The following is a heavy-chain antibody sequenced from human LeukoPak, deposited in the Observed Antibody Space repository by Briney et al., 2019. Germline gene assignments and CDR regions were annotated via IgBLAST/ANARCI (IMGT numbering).Heavy chain of an antibody. D-gene: IGHD1-20*01. CDR2: IYTSGST. Sequence: PSETLSLTCTVSGGSISRYYWSWIRQPAGKGLEWIGRIYTSGSTNYNPSLKSRVTMSVDTSKNQFSLRLSSVTAADTAVYYCARDQGDYNWINWFDPWGQGTLVTVSS. CDR1: GGSISRYY. V-gene: IGHV4-4*07. CDR3: ARDQGDYNWINWFDP. J-gene: IGHJ5*02.